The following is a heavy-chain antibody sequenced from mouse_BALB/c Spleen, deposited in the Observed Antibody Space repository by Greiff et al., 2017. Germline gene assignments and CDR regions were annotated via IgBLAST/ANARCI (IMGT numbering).Heavy chain of an antibody. Sequence: EVKLMESGPGLVKPSQSLSLTCSVTGYSITSGYYWNWIRQFPGNKLEWLGYISYDGSNNYNPSLKNRISITRDTSKNQFFLKLNSVTTEDTATYYWARGEETIIDDWGQGTTLTVSA. D-gene: IGHD1-1*02. J-gene: IGHJ2*01. CDR2: ISYDGSN. V-gene: IGHV3-6*02. CDR3: ARGEETIIDD. CDR1: GYSITSGYY.